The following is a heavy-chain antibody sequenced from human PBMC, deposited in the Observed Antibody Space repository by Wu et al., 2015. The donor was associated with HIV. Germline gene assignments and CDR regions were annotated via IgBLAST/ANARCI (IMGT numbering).Heavy chain of an antibody. CDR1: GYTFRNLD. J-gene: IGHJ4*02. D-gene: IGHD4-17*01. CDR2: MNPSSGNT. CDR3: ARADGYGDLDY. V-gene: IGHV1-8*01. Sequence: QLVQSGAEVKKPGASVRVSCKASGYTFRNLDINWVRQAPGQGLEWMGWMNPSSGNTGHAQKFQGRITMTRDTSTSTIYMELSSLRSDDTTIYYCARADGYGDLDYWGQGTLVTVSS.